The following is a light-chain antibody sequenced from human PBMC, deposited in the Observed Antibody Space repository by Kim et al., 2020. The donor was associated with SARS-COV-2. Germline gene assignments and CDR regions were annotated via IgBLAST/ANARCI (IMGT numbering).Light chain of an antibody. CDR3: SSYTTTTTI. J-gene: IGLJ2*01. V-gene: IGLV2-14*03. CDR1: SSDVGGHHY. CDR2: DVT. Sequence: PGQSVTISCTGTSSDVGGHHYVSWYQPHSGKAPKLVIYDVTTRPSGVSNRFSGSRSGNTASLTIFGLQAEDEADYYCSSYTTTTTIFGGGTQLTVL.